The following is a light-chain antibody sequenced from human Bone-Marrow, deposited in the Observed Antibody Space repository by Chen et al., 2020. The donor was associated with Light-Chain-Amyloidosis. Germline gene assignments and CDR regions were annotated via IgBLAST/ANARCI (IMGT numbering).Light chain of an antibody. CDR2: DDS. Sequence: SYVLTQPSSVSVAPGQTATIACGGNNIGSTSVPWYQQTPGQAPLLVVYDDSDRPSGIPERLSGSNSGNTATLTISRVEAGDEADYYCQVWDRSSDRPVFGGGTKLTAL. J-gene: IGLJ3*02. V-gene: IGLV3-21*02. CDR3: QVWDRSSDRPV. CDR1: NIGSTS.